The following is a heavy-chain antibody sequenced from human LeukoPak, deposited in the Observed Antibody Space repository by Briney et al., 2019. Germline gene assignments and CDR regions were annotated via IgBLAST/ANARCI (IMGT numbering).Heavy chain of an antibody. V-gene: IGHV1-2*02. D-gene: IGHD6-6*01. J-gene: IGHJ5*02. Sequence: ASVKVSCKASGYTFAAYYMYWVRQAPGQGLEWMGWIRPNSGVTNYTQKFQGRVTMTRDTSINTAYMELSSLTSDDTAVYYCARLATLSTVAARGRTWFDAWGQGTLVTVSS. CDR2: IRPNSGVT. CDR3: ARLATLSTVAARGRTWFDA. CDR1: GYTFAAYY.